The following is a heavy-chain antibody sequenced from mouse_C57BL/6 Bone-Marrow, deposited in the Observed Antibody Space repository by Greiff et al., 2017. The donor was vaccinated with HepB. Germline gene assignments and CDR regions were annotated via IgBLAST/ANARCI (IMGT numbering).Heavy chain of an antibody. CDR3: ARGHYGNAWFAY. Sequence: QVQLQQSGAELVKPGASVKISCKASGYAFSSYWMNWVKQRPGKGLEWIGQIYPGDGDTNYNGKFKGKATLTADKSSSTAYMQLSSLTSEDSAVYFCARGHYGNAWFAYWGQGTLVTVSA. J-gene: IGHJ3*01. D-gene: IGHD2-1*01. V-gene: IGHV1-80*01. CDR1: GYAFSSYW. CDR2: IYPGDGDT.